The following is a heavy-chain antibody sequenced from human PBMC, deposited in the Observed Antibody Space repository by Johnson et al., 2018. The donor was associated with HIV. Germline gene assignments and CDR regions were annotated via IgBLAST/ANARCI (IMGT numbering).Heavy chain of an antibody. V-gene: IGHV3-30*03. CDR1: GFTFGSYG. CDR2: ISYDGNNK. Sequence: PGGSLRLSCAASGFTFGSYGIHWVRQAPGKGLEWVAVISYDGNNKYYADSLKGRFTISRDNSRNTLYLQMNLLRPEDTAVYYCASGVTARAPVFIWGQGTMVTVSS. CDR3: ASGVTARAPVFI. J-gene: IGHJ3*02. D-gene: IGHD6-6*01.